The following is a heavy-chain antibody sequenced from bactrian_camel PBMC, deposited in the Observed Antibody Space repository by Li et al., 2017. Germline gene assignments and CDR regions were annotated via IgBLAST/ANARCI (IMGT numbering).Heavy chain of an antibody. CDR2: VDKDGTT. D-gene: IGHD4*01. J-gene: IGHJ4*01. V-gene: IGHV3S53*01. Sequence: HVQLVESGGGSVQVGGSLGLECRTSEYAINTYAMGWFRRQAPNRAPEGLASVDKDGTTRYADSVKGRFTISKDKDHVKNTLFLEMTNLKADDTAMYYCTADTVKASLATIAQFAAYEGHGTQVTVS. CDR1: EYAINTYA.